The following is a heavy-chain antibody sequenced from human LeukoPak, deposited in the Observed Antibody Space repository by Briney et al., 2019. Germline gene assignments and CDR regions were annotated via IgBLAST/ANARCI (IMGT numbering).Heavy chain of an antibody. J-gene: IGHJ4*02. Sequence: GGSLRLSCATSGFTFSSYWMSWVRQAPGKGLEWVANIKQDGSETYSVDSVKRRFTISRDNAKNSLYLQMNSLRVEDTAVYYCGRDPRDSAYSPLDYWGEGTLVTVSS. CDR1: GFTFSSYW. CDR2: IKQDGSET. D-gene: IGHD3-22*01. V-gene: IGHV3-7*01. CDR3: GRDPRDSAYSPLDY.